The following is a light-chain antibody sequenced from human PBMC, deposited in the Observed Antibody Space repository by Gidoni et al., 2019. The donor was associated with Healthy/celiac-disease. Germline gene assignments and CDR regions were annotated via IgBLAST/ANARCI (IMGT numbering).Light chain of an antibody. J-gene: IGKJ2*01. CDR1: QSVSSN. CDR2: GAS. V-gene: IGKV3-15*01. CDR3: QQYNNWPPYT. Sequence: EIVMTQSPATLSVSPGERATLSCRASQSVSSNLAWYQHKFGQAPRLLIYGASTRATGIPARFSGSGSETEFTLTISSLQSEDFAVYYCQQYNNWPPYTFGQGTKLEIK.